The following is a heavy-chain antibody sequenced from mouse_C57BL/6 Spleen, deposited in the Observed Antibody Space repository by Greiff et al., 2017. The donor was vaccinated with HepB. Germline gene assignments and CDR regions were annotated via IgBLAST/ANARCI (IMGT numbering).Heavy chain of an antibody. CDR2: ISYDGSN. CDR1: GYSITSGYY. V-gene: IGHV3-6*01. CDR3: AREGSSGYVYFDY. J-gene: IGHJ2*01. D-gene: IGHD3-2*02. Sequence: EVKLMESGPGLVKPSQSLSLTCSVTGYSITSGYYWNWIRQFPGNKLEWMGYISYDGSNNYNPSLKNRISITRDTSKNQFFLKLNSVTTEDTATYYCAREGSSGYVYFDYWGQGTTLTVSS.